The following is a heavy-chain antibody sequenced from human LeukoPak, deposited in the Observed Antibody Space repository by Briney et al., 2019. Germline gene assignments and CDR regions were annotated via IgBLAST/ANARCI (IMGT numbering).Heavy chain of an antibody. Sequence: SQTLSLTCTVSGGSISSSSYYWGWIRQPPGKGLEWIGNIYYSGSTYYSPSLKSRVTISVDTSKNQFSLKLSSVTAADTAVYYCARPVPSRLGWFDPWGQGTLVTVSS. CDR3: ARPVPSRLGWFDP. V-gene: IGHV4-39*01. CDR1: GGSISSSSYY. J-gene: IGHJ5*02. D-gene: IGHD1-1*01. CDR2: IYYSGST.